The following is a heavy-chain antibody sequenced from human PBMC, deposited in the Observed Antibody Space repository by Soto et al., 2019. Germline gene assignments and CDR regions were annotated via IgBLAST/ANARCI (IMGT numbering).Heavy chain of an antibody. CDR2: IYSGGNA. V-gene: IGHV3-66*01. CDR1: GFIVSSNY. J-gene: IGHJ4*02. CDR3: ATIPPQYDGSH. D-gene: IGHD3-3*01. Sequence: EVQLVESGGGLVQPGGSLRLSCAASGFIVSSNYMTWVRQAPGKGLEWVSVIYSGGNAYYADSVKGRFTISRDNSKNTLYLQTNNLRAEDTAVYYCATIPPQYDGSHWGQGTLVTVSS.